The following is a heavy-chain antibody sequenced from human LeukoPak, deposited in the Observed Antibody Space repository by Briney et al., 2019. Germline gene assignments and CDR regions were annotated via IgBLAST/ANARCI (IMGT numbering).Heavy chain of an antibody. CDR2: IYYSGST. J-gene: IGHJ4*02. CDR3: ARGVVIAPQTFDY. V-gene: IGHV4-59*01. Sequence: PSETLSLTCTVSGESISGFYWTWIRQPPGKGLELIGYIYYSGSTNYNPSLKSRVPISVDTSKNQFSLKLSSVTAADTAVYYCARGVVIAPQTFDYWGQGTLVTVSS. D-gene: IGHD2-21*01. CDR1: GESISGFY.